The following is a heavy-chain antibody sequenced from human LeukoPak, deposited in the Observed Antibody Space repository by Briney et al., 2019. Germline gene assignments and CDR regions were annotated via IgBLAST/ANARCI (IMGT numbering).Heavy chain of an antibody. J-gene: IGHJ6*03. V-gene: IGHV1-8*03. D-gene: IGHD2-2*02. Sequence: ASAKVSCKASGYTFTSYDINWVRQATGQGLEWMGWMNPNSGNTGYAQKFQGRVTITRNTSISTAYMELSSLRSEDTAVYCCARGGCSTSCYIPYYYYYYYMDVWGKGTTVTVSS. CDR3: ARGGCSTSCYIPYYYYYYYMDV. CDR1: GYTFTSYD. CDR2: MNPNSGNT.